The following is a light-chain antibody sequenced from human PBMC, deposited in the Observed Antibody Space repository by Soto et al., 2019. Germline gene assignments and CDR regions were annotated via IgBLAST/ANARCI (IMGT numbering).Light chain of an antibody. CDR2: DAS. CDR3: QQRSNWPLT. V-gene: IGKV3-11*01. Sequence: VMTQSPATLSVSPGESVTLSCRASQSVSSYLAWYQQKPGQAPRLLIYDASNRATGIPARFSGSGSGTDFTLTISSLEPEDFAVYYCQQRSNWPLTFGGGTKVDIK. J-gene: IGKJ4*01. CDR1: QSVSSY.